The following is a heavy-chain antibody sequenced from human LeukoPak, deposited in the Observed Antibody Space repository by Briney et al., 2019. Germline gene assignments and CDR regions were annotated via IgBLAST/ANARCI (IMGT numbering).Heavy chain of an antibody. CDR1: GGTFSSYA. J-gene: IGHJ4*02. V-gene: IGHV1-69*05. CDR2: TIPIFGTA. Sequence: SVKVSCKASGGTFSSYAISWVRQAPGQGLEWMGGTIPIFGTANYAQKFQGRVTITTDESTSTAYMELSSLRSEDTAVYYCANEGYYFDSSGYLDYWGQGTLVTVSS. CDR3: ANEGYYFDSSGYLDY. D-gene: IGHD3-22*01.